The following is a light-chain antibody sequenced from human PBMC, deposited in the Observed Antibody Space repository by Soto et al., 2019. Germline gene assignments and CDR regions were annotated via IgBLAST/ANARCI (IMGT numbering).Light chain of an antibody. Sequence: DIQVTQSPSSLSPSVGDRVTITCRASQSISSYLNWYRQKPGRAPNLLIYAASKLQSGVPSRFSGSGSGTDFTLTISSLQPGDFAIYYCHQSYSAPWTFGQGTKVEIK. J-gene: IGKJ1*01. V-gene: IGKV1-39*01. CDR1: QSISSY. CDR3: HQSYSAPWT. CDR2: AAS.